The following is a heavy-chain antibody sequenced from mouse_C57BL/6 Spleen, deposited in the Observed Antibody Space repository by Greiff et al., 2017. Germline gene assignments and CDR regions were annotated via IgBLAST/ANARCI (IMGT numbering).Heavy chain of an antibody. CDR2: IYPGSGST. CDR1: GYTFTSSW. J-gene: IGHJ2*01. V-gene: IGHV1-55*01. CDR3: AKRRYYLDY. Sequence: QVKLQQPGAELVKPGASVKMSCKASGYTFTSSWITWVKQRPGKGLEWIGDIYPGSGSTNYNEKFTIKATLTVDTSSSTAYMQLSSLTSEDSAFYYCAKRRYYLDYWGQGTTLTVSS.